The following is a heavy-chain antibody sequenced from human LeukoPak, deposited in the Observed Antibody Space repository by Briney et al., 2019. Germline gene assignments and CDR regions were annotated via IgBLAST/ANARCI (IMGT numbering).Heavy chain of an antibody. CDR2: INPNSGGT. CDR3: ARGTYYYDSSGYYRYRIFDY. J-gene: IGHJ4*02. D-gene: IGHD3-22*01. CDR1: GYTFTGYY. Sequence: ASVKVSCKASGYTFTGYYMHWVRQAPGQGLEWMGRINPNSGGTNYAQKFQGRVTMTRDTSISTAYMELSRLRSEDTAVYYCARGTYYYDSSGYYRYRIFDYWGQGTLVTVSS. V-gene: IGHV1-2*06.